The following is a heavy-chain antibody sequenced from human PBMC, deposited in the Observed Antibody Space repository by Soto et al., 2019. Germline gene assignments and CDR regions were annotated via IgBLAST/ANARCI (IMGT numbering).Heavy chain of an antibody. CDR2: ISGSGGST. J-gene: IGHJ4*02. Sequence: GGSLRLSCAASGFTFSSYAMSWVRQAPGKGLEWVSAISGSGGSTYYADSVKGRFTISRDNSKNTLYLQMNSLRAEDTAVYYCAKPYRVGLWGAGIGMKYYFDYWGQGTLVTVSS. CDR3: AKPYRVGLWGAGIGMKYYFDY. CDR1: GFTFSSYA. D-gene: IGHD2-21*01. V-gene: IGHV3-23*01.